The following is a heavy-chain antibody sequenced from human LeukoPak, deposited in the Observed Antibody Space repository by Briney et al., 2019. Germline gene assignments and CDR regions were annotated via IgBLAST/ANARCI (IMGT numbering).Heavy chain of an antibody. D-gene: IGHD4-11*01. Sequence: GGSLRLSCAASGFTFSFYETNWVRQAPGKGLEWVSYISTSGSTKYYSDSVKGRFTISRDDSKNTLYLQMNSLRAEDTAMYYCARGLPPVMKYYFDYWGQGTLVTVSS. J-gene: IGHJ4*02. CDR2: ISTSGSTK. V-gene: IGHV3-48*03. CDR1: GFTFSFYE. CDR3: ARGLPPVMKYYFDY.